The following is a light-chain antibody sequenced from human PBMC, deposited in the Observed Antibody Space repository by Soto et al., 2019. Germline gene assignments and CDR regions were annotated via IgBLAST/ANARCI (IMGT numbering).Light chain of an antibody. CDR3: QQRSNWPRT. J-gene: IGKJ1*01. CDR2: DAS. V-gene: IGKV3-11*01. CDR1: QNVNTY. Sequence: EIVLTQSPATLSLSPGERATLSCRASQNVNTYLAWYQQKPGQPPRLLIYDASNRATGIPARFRGSGSGTDFTLTISSLEPEDFALYYCQQRSNWPRTFGQGTKVEIK.